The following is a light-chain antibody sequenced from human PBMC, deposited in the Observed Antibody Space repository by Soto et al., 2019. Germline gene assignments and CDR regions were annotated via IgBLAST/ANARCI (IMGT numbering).Light chain of an antibody. CDR2: GAS. CDR1: QSVSSK. Sequence: ETVMPQTPATLSVSPGERATLSCRASQSVSSKLAWYQQKPGQAPRLLIYGASTRATGIPARFSGSGSGTEFTPSISSLQSEDFAVYYCQQYNNWPPITFGQGTRLEI. J-gene: IGKJ5*01. V-gene: IGKV3D-15*01. CDR3: QQYNNWPPIT.